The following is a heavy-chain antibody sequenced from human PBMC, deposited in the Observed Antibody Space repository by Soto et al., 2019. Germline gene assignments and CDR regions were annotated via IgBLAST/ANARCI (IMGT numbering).Heavy chain of an antibody. D-gene: IGHD6-13*01. CDR1: GFTFSSYS. CDR2: ISSSSSTI. CDR3: ARDTQQLIDFGMDV. V-gene: IGHV3-48*02. Sequence: PGGSLRLSCAASGFTFSSYSMNWVRQAPGKGLEWVSYISSSSSTIYYADSVKGRFTISRDNAKNSLYLQMNSLRDEDTAVYYCARDTQQLIDFGMDVWGQGTAVTVSS. J-gene: IGHJ6*02.